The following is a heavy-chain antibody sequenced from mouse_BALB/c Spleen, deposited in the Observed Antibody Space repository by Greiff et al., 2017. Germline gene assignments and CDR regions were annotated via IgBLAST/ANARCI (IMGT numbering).Heavy chain of an antibody. CDR3: AREPPTWTGAMDY. D-gene: IGHD2-10*01. J-gene: IGHJ4*01. CDR2: ISDGGSYT. CDR1: GFTFSDYY. V-gene: IGHV5-4*02. Sequence: EVKLVESGGGLVKPGGSLKLSCAASGFTFSDYYMYWVRQTPEKRLEWVATISDGGSYTYYPDSVKGRFTISRDNAKNNLYLQMSSLKSEDTAMYYCAREPPTWTGAMDYWGQGTSVTVSS.